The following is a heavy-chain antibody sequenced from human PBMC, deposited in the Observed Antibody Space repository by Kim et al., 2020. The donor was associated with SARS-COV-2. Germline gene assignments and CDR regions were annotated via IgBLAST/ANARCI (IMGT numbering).Heavy chain of an antibody. V-gene: IGHV5-10-1*01. CDR3: ARKYSSGWYEVDYYGMDV. J-gene: IGHJ6*02. CDR1: GYSFTSYW. CDR2: IDPSDSYT. D-gene: IGHD6-19*01. Sequence: GESLKISCKGSGYSFTSYWISWVRQMPGKGLEWMGRIDPSDSYTNYSPSFQGHVTISADKSISTAYLQWSSLKASDTAMYYCARKYSSGWYEVDYYGMDVWGQGTTVTVSS.